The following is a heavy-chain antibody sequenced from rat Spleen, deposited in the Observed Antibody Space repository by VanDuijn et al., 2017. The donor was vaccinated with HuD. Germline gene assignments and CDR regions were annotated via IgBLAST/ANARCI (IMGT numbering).Heavy chain of an antibody. CDR1: GLSFSNYD. CDR2: ITKDGGSL. V-gene: IGHV5-29*01. CDR3: ARHNSGYGVMDA. J-gene: IGHJ4*01. Sequence: EVQLVESGGGLVQPGRSLKLSCVASGLSFSNYDMAWIRQAPGKGLDWIASITKDGGSLFYRDSVKGRFTVSRDNEQNILYLQMDSLRSEDTATYYCARHNSGYGVMDAWGQGASVTVSS. D-gene: IGHD4-3*01.